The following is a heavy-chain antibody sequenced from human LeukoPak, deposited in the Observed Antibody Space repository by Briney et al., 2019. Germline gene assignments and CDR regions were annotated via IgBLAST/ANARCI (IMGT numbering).Heavy chain of an antibody. Sequence: ASVKVSCKVSGYTLTELSMHWVRQAPGKGLEWMGGFDPEDGETIYAQKFQGRVTMTEDTSTDTAYMELSSLRSEDTAVYYCATSRAGTAYYDYVWGSYRPNWFDPWGQGTLVTVSS. CDR1: GYTLTELS. D-gene: IGHD3-16*02. V-gene: IGHV1-24*01. CDR3: ATSRAGTAYYDYVWGSYRPNWFDP. CDR2: FDPEDGET. J-gene: IGHJ5*02.